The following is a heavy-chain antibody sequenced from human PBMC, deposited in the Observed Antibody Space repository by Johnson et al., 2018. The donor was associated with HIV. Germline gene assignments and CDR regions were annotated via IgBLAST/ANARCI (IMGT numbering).Heavy chain of an antibody. D-gene: IGHD2-21*02. CDR2: ISYDGGNK. CDR1: GFTFSSYA. CDR3: AKDMGAVTDDAFDF. Sequence: QVQLVESGGGLVQPGRSLRLSCAASGFTFSSYAMHWVRQAPGKGLEWVAVISYDGGNKYYEYSVKGRFTISRDNYKNTLYLQMNSLRAEDTALYYCAKDMGAVTDDAFDFWGQGTMVTVSS. V-gene: IGHV3-30*04. J-gene: IGHJ3*01.